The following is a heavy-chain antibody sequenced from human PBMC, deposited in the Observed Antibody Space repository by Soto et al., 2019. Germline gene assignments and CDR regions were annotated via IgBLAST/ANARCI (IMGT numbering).Heavy chain of an antibody. CDR3: AKDSHYDILTGYSRNAIDF. CDR1: GDTFSSSS. D-gene: IGHD3-9*01. CDR2: IIPIFGTS. J-gene: IGHJ3*01. Sequence: SVKVSCKAFGDTFSSSSVSWVRQAPGQGLEWMGGIIPIFGTSTFAQKFQGRVIISADESTSTVYMELTSLTSDDTAVYYCAKDSHYDILTGYSRNAIDFWGQGTMVTVSS. V-gene: IGHV1-69*13.